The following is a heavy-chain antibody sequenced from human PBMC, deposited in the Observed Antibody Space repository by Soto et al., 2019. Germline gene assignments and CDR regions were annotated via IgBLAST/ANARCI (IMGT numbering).Heavy chain of an antibody. CDR1: GYTFTSYD. D-gene: IGHD1-20*01. J-gene: IGHJ3*02. CDR2: MNPNSGNT. V-gene: IGHV1-8*02. Sequence: ASVKVSCKASGYTFTSYDINWVRQATGQGLEWMGWMNPNSGNTGYAQKFQGRVTMTRNTSISTAYMELSSLRSEDTAVYYCARSPRYLGDAFDIWGQGTMVTVSS. CDR3: ARSPRYLGDAFDI.